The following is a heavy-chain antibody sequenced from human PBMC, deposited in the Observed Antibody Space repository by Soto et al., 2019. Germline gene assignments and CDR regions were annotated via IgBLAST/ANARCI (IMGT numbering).Heavy chain of an antibody. CDR1: GFSLNDARVG. V-gene: IGHV2-26*01. CDR2: IFSNDEK. Sequence: GSGPTLVNPTETLALTGTVSGFSLNDARVGVSWIRQSAGRALEWLAHIFSNDEKSYSTSLFNRLTISKDTSKSQVVLMMTNMGPVDTATYFCARIQDYVWGSYPYDVWGQGSLVTVFS. CDR3: ARIQDYVWGSYPYDV. J-gene: IGHJ4*02. D-gene: IGHD3-16*02.